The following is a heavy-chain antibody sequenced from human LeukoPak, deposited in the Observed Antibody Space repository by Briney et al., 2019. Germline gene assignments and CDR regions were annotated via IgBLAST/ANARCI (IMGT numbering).Heavy chain of an antibody. V-gene: IGHV3-30*18. CDR3: AKDVYSSGWYNWFDP. Sequence: GGSLRLSCAASGFAFSSYGMHWVRQAPGKGLEWVAVITYDGSNKYYADSVKGRFTISRDNSKNTLYLQMNSLRAEDTAVYYCAKDVYSSGWYNWFDPWGQGTLVTVSS. J-gene: IGHJ5*02. CDR1: GFAFSSYG. D-gene: IGHD6-19*01. CDR2: ITYDGSNK.